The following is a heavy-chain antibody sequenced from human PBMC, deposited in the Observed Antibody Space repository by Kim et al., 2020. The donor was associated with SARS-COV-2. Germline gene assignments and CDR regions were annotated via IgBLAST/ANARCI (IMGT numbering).Heavy chain of an antibody. J-gene: IGHJ6*02. CDR3: ARNTGGDHYYYGMDV. CDR2: ISSESSYM. D-gene: IGHD3-16*01. CDR1: GFTFSTYS. V-gene: IGHV3-21*01. Sequence: GGSLRLSCAASGFTFSTYSMNWVRQAPGKGLEWVSTISSESSYMYYADSLRGRFIISRDNAKNSLFLQMNSLRAEDTAVYYCARNTGGDHYYYGMDVWGQGTTVTVSS.